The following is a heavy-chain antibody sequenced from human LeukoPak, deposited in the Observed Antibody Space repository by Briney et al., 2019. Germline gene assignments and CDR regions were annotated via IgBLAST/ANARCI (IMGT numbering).Heavy chain of an antibody. D-gene: IGHD2-2*01. J-gene: IGHJ5*02. Sequence: ASVKVSYKASGYTFTSYGISWVTQAPRQGLEWMRWITAYNGNTNYAQKLQGRATMTTDTSTSTAYMELRSLRSDDTAVYYCARDPGDIVVVPAAIGIWFDPWGQGTLVTVSS. V-gene: IGHV1-18*04. CDR1: GYTFTSYG. CDR2: ITAYNGNT. CDR3: ARDPGDIVVVPAAIGIWFDP.